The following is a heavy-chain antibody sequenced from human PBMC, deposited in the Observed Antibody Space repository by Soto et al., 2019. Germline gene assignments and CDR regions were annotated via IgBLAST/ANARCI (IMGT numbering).Heavy chain of an antibody. CDR1: GGSISNYY. V-gene: IGHV4-59*08. J-gene: IGHJ4*02. CDR2: IYYSGST. CDR3: ARHRYSYGVDYFEY. D-gene: IGHD5-18*01. Sequence: SETLSLTCIVSGGSISNYYWSWIRQPPGKGLEWIGYIYYSGSTNYNPPLTSRVTISVDTSKNQFSLKLSSVTAADTAVYYCARHRYSYGVDYFEYWGQGTLVTVS.